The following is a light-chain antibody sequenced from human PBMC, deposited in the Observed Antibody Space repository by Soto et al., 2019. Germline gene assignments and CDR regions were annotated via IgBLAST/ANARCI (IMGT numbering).Light chain of an antibody. Sequence: AIQMTQSPSSVSASTGDRVTISCRANQNIYSYLGWYQQKPGKPPNLLIYAASTLQSGVPSRFSGSGSGTEFTLTISSLQPDDFATYYCQQYNDYWTFGQGTKVDIK. J-gene: IGKJ1*01. V-gene: IGKV1-8*01. CDR2: AAS. CDR3: QQYNDYWT. CDR1: QNIYSY.